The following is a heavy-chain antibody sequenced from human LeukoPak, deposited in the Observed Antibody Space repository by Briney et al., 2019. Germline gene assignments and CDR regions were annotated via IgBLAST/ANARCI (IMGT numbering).Heavy chain of an antibody. CDR3: ASSFPYCTDDICAL. D-gene: IGHD2-8*01. J-gene: IGHJ4*02. V-gene: IGHV3-21*01. CDR1: GFTFSSYS. CDR2: ISSSSSYI. Sequence: PGGSLRLSCAASGFTFSSYSMNWVRQAPGKGLEWVSSISSSSSYIYYADSVKGRFTISRDNAANSLHLQMDSLRAEDTGRYYCASSFPYCTDDICALGAQGVLVTVSS.